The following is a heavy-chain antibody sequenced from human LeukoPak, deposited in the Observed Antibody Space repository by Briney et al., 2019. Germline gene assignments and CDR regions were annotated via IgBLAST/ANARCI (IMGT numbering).Heavy chain of an antibody. CDR2: INSDGSST. D-gene: IGHD3-22*01. V-gene: IGHV3-74*01. J-gene: IGHJ4*02. CDR1: GFTFSSYW. CDR3: ARGGYYYDSSVPDFDY. Sequence: GGSLRLSCAASGFTFSSYWMHWVRQAPGKGLVWVSRINSDGSSTSYADSVKGRFTISRDNAKSTLYLQMNSLRAEDTAVYYCARGGYYYDSSVPDFDYWGQGTLVTVSS.